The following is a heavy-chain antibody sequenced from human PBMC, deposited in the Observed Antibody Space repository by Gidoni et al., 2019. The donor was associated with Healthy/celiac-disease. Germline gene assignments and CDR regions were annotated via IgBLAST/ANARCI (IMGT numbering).Heavy chain of an antibody. CDR2: IYYSGST. CDR3: AGGEAGPYYDFWSGYYTEPGDGMDV. V-gene: IGHV4-31*03. Sequence: QVQLQESGPGLVKPSQTLSLTCPVSGGSISSGGYYWSWIRHHPGKGLEWIGYIYYSGSTYYNPSLKSRVTISVDTSKNQFSLKLSSVTAADTAVYYCAGGEAGPYYDFWSGYYTEPGDGMDVWGQGTTVTVSS. J-gene: IGHJ6*02. D-gene: IGHD3-3*01. CDR1: GGSISSGGYY.